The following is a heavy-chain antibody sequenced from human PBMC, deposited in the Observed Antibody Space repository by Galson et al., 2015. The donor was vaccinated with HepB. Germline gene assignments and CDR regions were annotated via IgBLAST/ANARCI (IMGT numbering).Heavy chain of an antibody. V-gene: IGHV3-7*01. Sequence: SLRLSCAASGFTFSSYWMSWVRQAPGKGLEWVANIKQDGSEKYYVDSVKGRFTISRDNAKNSLYLQMNSLRAEDTAVYYCARDGDFKNYYMDVWGKGTTVTVSS. CDR3: ARDGDFKNYYMDV. CDR2: IKQDGSEK. CDR1: GFTFSSYW. J-gene: IGHJ6*03.